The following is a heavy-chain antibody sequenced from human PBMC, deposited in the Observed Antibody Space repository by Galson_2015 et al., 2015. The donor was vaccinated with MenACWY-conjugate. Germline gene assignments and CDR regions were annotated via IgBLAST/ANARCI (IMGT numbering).Heavy chain of an antibody. D-gene: IGHD3-3*01. CDR3: ARHANDFWSGYYQHWFDP. J-gene: IGHJ5*02. CDR1: GYSFTSYW. Sequence: QSGAEVKKPGESLKISCKGSGYSFTSYWIGWVRQMPGKGLEWMGIIYPGDSDTRYSPSFQGQVTISADKSISTAYLQWSSLKASATAMYYCARHANDFWSGYYQHWFDPWGQGTLVTVSS. V-gene: IGHV5-51*01. CDR2: IYPGDSDT.